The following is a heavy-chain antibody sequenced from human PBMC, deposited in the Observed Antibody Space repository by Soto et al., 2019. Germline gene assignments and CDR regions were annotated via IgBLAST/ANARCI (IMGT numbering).Heavy chain of an antibody. D-gene: IGHD2-2*01. CDR1: GYTFTSYG. Sequence: QVQLVQSGAEVKKPGASVKVSCKASGYTFTSYGISWVRQAPGQGLEWMGWISAYNGNTNYAQKLQGRVTMTTDTSTSTAYMELRSLRSDDTAVYYCARSRYCISTSCPYGMDVWGQGTTVTVSS. V-gene: IGHV1-18*01. J-gene: IGHJ6*02. CDR2: ISAYNGNT. CDR3: ARSRYCISTSCPYGMDV.